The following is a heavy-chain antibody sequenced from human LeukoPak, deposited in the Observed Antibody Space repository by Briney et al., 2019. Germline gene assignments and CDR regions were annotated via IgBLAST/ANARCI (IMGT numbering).Heavy chain of an antibody. Sequence: SSETLSLTCAVYGGSFSGYYWSRIRQPPGKGLEWIGEINHSGSTNYNPSLKSRVTISVDASQNQFPLKLSSVTAADTAVYFCARVRTQYYDDTFDIGGQGTVVTVSS. D-gene: IGHD1-26*01. CDR1: GGSFSGYY. J-gene: IGHJ3*02. CDR2: INHSGST. CDR3: ARVRTQYYDDTFDI. V-gene: IGHV4-34*01.